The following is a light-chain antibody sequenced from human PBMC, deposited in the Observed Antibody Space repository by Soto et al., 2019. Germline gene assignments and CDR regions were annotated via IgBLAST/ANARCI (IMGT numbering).Light chain of an antibody. J-gene: IGLJ3*02. CDR1: SSDVGDYNR. V-gene: IGLV2-14*01. Sequence: QSALTQPPSVSGSPGQSITISCTGTSSDVGDYNRVSWYQHHPGKAPKLMIFEVTNRPSGISDRFSGFKSGSTASLTISELQTDDEADYYCISFTPRTTPHWVFGGGTKLTVL. CDR3: ISFTPRTTPHWV. CDR2: EVT.